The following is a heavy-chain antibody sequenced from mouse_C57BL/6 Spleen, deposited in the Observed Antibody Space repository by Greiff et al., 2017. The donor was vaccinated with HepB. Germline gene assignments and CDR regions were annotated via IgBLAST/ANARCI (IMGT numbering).Heavy chain of an antibody. V-gene: IGHV7-3*01. Sequence: EVKLVESGGGLVQPGGSLSLSCAASGFTFTDYYMSWVRQPPGKALEWLGFIRNKANGYTTEYSASVKGRFTISRDNSQSILYLQMNALRAEDSATYYCARYRLATGAMDYWGQGTSVTVSS. CDR2: IRNKANGYTT. D-gene: IGHD1-2*01. CDR1: GFTFTDYY. J-gene: IGHJ4*01. CDR3: ARYRLATGAMDY.